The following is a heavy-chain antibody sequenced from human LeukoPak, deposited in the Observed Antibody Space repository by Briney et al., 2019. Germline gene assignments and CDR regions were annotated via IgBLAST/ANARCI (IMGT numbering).Heavy chain of an antibody. D-gene: IGHD4-17*01. V-gene: IGHV3-20*04. Sequence: GGSLRLSCAASGLTFDDYGMSWVRQAPGKWLEWVSGINWNGGSTGYADSVKGRFTISRDNAKNSLYLQMNSLRAEDTALYYCARAHGEIYYFDYWGQGTLVTVSS. CDR1: GLTFDDYG. CDR3: ARAHGEIYYFDY. CDR2: INWNGGST. J-gene: IGHJ4*02.